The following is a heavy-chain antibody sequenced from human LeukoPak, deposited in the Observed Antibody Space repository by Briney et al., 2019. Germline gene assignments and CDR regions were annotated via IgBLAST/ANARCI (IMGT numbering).Heavy chain of an antibody. D-gene: IGHD7-27*01. CDR1: GFTFSSYG. J-gene: IGHJ4*02. CDR3: ARDRDWGCSYCSY. Sequence: GGSLRLSCAASGFTFSSYGMHWVRQAPGKGLEWVAVISYDGSNKYYADSVKGRFTISRDNSKNTLYLQMNSLRAGDTAVYYCARDRDWGCSYCSYWGQGTLVTVSS. V-gene: IGHV3-30*03. CDR2: ISYDGSNK.